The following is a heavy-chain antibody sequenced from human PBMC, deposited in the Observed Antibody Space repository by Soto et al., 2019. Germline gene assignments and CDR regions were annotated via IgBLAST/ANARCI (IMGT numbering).Heavy chain of an antibody. D-gene: IGHD2-15*01. J-gene: IGHJ4*02. CDR3: ARVAGAPVVTGQRYYFDY. Sequence: QVQLQESGPGLVKPSQTLCLTCTVSGGSISSGDYYWSWIRQPPGKGLEWIGYIYYSGSTYYNPSLKSRVTISVDTSKNQFSLKLSSVTAADTAVYYCARVAGAPVVTGQRYYFDYWGQGTLVTVSS. CDR2: IYYSGST. CDR1: GGSISSGDYY. V-gene: IGHV4-30-4*01.